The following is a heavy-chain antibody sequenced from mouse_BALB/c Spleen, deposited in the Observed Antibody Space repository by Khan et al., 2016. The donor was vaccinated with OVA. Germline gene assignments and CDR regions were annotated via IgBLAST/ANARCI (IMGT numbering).Heavy chain of an antibody. V-gene: IGHV5-6*01. Sequence: EVELVESGGDLVKPGGSLKLSCAASGFTFSNYDMSWVRQTPDKRLEWVATISSAGSYTYYPDSVKGRFTISRDNAKNTLYLQMSSRKSEDTAMYYCASRGYDEAWFAYWGQGTLVTVSA. CDR3: ASRGYDEAWFAY. J-gene: IGHJ3*01. CDR2: ISSAGSYT. D-gene: IGHD2-2*01. CDR1: GFTFSNYD.